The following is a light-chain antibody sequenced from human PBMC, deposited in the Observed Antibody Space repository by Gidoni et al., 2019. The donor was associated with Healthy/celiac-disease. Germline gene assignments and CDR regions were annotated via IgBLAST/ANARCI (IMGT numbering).Light chain of an antibody. CDR1: QSVSSN. J-gene: IGKJ1*01. CDR3: QQYNNWPLWT. V-gene: IGKV3-15*01. Sequence: EIVMTQSPATLSVSPGERATLSCRASQSVSSNLAWYQQKPGQAPRLLIYGASTRATGIPARFSGSGPGTEFTLTISSLQSEDFAVYYCQQYNNWPLWTFGQXTKVEIK. CDR2: GAS.